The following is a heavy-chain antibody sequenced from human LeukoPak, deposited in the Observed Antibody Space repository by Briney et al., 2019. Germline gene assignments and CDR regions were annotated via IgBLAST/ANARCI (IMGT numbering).Heavy chain of an antibody. Sequence: PGGSLRLSCAASGFTFSSYSMNWVRQAPGKGLEWVSSISNSGSYIYYADSVKGRFTISRDNAKNSLYLQMNSLRAEDTAVYYCARHLSGITGYTYGRGIDYWGQGTLVTVSS. CDR1: GFTFSSYS. V-gene: IGHV3-21*01. D-gene: IGHD5-18*01. CDR2: ISNSGSYI. CDR3: ARHLSGITGYTYGRGIDY. J-gene: IGHJ4*02.